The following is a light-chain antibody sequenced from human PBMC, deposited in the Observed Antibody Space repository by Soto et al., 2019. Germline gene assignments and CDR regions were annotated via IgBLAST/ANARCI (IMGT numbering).Light chain of an antibody. V-gene: IGKV3-11*01. J-gene: IGKJ5*01. Sequence: VVLTQSPATLALSPGERATLSCRTSLSVSVYLDWYQQKPGQAPRLLISDASNRATGIPARFSGSGSGTDFTLTISSLEHEDFAVYYCHQRQYWPPITFGQGTRLEIK. CDR3: HQRQYWPPIT. CDR1: LSVSVY. CDR2: DAS.